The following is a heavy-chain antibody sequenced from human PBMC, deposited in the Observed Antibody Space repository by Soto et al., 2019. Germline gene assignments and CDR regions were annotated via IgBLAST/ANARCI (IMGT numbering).Heavy chain of an antibody. CDR1: GGSISSGDYY. D-gene: IGHD1-20*01. J-gene: IGHJ4*02. CDR2: IYYSGST. V-gene: IGHV4-30-4*01. CDR3: ARECNWMTASDGVSVYFDY. Sequence: PSETLSLTCTVSGGSISSGDYYWSWIRQPPGKGLGWIGYIYYSGSTYYNPSLKSRVTISVDTSKNQFSLKLSSVTAADTAVYYCARECNWMTASDGVSVYFDYWGQGTQVTVSS.